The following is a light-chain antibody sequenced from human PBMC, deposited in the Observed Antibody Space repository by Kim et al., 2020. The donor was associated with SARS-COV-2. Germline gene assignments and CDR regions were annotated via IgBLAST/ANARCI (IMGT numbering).Light chain of an antibody. CDR1: QTIKTR. J-gene: IGKJ1*01. CDR3: QEYIWGGS. CDR2: EAS. Sequence: DIQMTQSPSTLSASVGDRVTIACRASQTIKTRLAWYQQKQGKAPNLLIYEASTLESGVPSRFTGSGSGTEFTLTISSLQPDDFATYYCQEYIWGGSFGQGTKVDIK. V-gene: IGKV1-5*03.